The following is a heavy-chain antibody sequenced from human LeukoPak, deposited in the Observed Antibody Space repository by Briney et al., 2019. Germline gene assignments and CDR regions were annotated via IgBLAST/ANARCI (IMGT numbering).Heavy chain of an antibody. J-gene: IGHJ4*02. Sequence: GASVKVSCKASVGTFSSYAISWVRPAPGQGLEWMGGIIPIFGTANYAQKFQGRVTITADKITSTAYMELSSLRSEDTAVYYCARDIDHSYIGGWGQGTLVTVSS. V-gene: IGHV1-69*06. D-gene: IGHD5-18*01. CDR1: VGTFSSYA. CDR3: ARDIDHSYIGG. CDR2: IIPIFGTA.